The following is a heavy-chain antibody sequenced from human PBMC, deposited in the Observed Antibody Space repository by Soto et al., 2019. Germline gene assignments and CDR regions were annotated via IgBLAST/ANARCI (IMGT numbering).Heavy chain of an antibody. J-gene: IGHJ3*02. Sequence: PSETLSLTCIVSGGSISSTSFYWGWIRQPPGKGLEWVGIIYYSGNTYYSPSLKSRVTISVDTSKNHFSLRLSSVTAADTAVYYCARLHYDILTGWDNAFDIWGQGTMVTVS. CDR2: IYYSGNT. D-gene: IGHD3-9*01. V-gene: IGHV4-39*02. CDR1: GGSISSTSFY. CDR3: ARLHYDILTGWDNAFDI.